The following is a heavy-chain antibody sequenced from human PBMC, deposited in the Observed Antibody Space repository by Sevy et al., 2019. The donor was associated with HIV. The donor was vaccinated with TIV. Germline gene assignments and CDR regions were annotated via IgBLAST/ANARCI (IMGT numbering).Heavy chain of an antibody. CDR2: IIPIFGTA. CDR3: ARDLERGYSHRTSGDAFDI. Sequence: ASVKVSCKASAGTFGSYAISWVRQAPGQGLEWMGGIIPIFGTANYAQKFQGRVTITADESTSTAYMELSSLRSEDTAVYYCARDLERGYSHRTSGDAFDIWGQGTMVTVSS. D-gene: IGHD5-18*01. V-gene: IGHV1-69*13. CDR1: AGTFGSYA. J-gene: IGHJ3*02.